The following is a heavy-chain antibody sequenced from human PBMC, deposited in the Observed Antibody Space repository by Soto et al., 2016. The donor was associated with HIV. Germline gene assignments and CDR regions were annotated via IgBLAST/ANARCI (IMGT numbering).Heavy chain of an antibody. CDR2: IFHSGNT. CDR1: NYAISSGYY. Sequence: QVQLQESGPGLVKPSETLSLTCAVSNYAISSGYYWGWIRQPPGKGLEWIGSIFHSGNTFYNPSLKSRVTISVDTSKNQISLKLSSVTAADTAVYYCARARRGGAQARTYQYYSYTTWTLGRGDHGHRLL. D-gene: IGHD2-2*01. V-gene: IGHV4-38-2*01. CDR3: ARARRGGAQARTYQYYSYTTWT. J-gene: IGHJ6*03.